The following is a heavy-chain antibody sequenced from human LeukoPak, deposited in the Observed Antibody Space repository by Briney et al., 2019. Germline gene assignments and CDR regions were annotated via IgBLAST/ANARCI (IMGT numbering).Heavy chain of an antibody. CDR1: GGSISSSNW. D-gene: IGHD3-3*01. CDR2: IYHSGST. J-gene: IGHJ4*02. V-gene: IGHV4-4*02. CDR3: ARVQYDFWSGYYSYFDY. Sequence: PSGTLSLTCAVSGGSISSSNWWSWVRQPPGKGLEWIGEIYHSGSTNYNPSLKSRVTISVDTSKNQFSLKLSSVTAADTAVYYCARVQYDFWSGYYSYFDYWGQGTLVTVSS.